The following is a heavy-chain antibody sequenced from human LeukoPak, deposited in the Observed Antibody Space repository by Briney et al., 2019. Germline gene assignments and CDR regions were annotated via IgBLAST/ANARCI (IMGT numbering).Heavy chain of an antibody. Sequence: GASVKVSCKASGYTFTSYAMHWVRQAPGQRLEWMGWINAGNGNTKYSQKFQGRVTITRETSASTAYMELSSLRSEDTAVYYCARGSISGVATIELDFDYWGQGTLVTVSS. CDR2: INAGNGNT. D-gene: IGHD5-12*01. CDR3: ARGSISGVATIELDFDY. CDR1: GYTFTSYA. J-gene: IGHJ4*02. V-gene: IGHV1-3*01.